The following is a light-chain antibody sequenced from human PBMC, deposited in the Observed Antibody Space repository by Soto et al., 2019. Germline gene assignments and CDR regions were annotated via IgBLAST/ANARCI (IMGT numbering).Light chain of an antibody. Sequence: EIVMTQSPATLSVSPGDGATLSCRASQSVDSNLAWYQQKPGQTPRLLMYGASTRPTGIPARFSGSGSGTELTLTIISLQSEDSAVYYCQQYNDWPLTFGGGNKVDIK. CDR1: QSVDSN. V-gene: IGKV3D-15*01. J-gene: IGKJ4*01. CDR3: QQYNDWPLT. CDR2: GAS.